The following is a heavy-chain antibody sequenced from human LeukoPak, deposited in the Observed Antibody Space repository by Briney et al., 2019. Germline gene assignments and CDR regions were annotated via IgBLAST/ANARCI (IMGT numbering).Heavy chain of an antibody. D-gene: IGHD6-19*01. CDR2: INPSGGST. CDR3: ARYIGGAGTGWYFDL. V-gene: IGHV1-46*01. CDR1: GYTFTSYY. J-gene: IGHJ2*01. Sequence: ASVKVSCKASGYTFTSYYMHWVRQAPGQGLEWMGIINPSGGSTSYAQKFQGRVTMTRDTSTSTVYMELSSLRSEDTAVYYCARYIGGAGTGWYFDLWGRGTLVTVFS.